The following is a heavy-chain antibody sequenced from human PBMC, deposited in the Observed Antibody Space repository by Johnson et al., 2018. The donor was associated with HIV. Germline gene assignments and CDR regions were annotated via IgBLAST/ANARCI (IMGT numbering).Heavy chain of an antibody. D-gene: IGHD5-24*01. CDR2: LSWNSGITI. J-gene: IGHJ3*02. CDR1: GFTFDDYA. Sequence: VQLVESGGGFIQAGRSLRLSCAASGFTFDDYAMHWVRQAPGKGLEWVSGLSWNSGITIYYADSVKGRFTISRDNAKNSLYLQMNSLRAEDTSVYYCAKERGKRWLHPRDAFDIWGQGTMVTVSS. CDR3: AKERGKRWLHPRDAFDI. V-gene: IGHV3-9*01.